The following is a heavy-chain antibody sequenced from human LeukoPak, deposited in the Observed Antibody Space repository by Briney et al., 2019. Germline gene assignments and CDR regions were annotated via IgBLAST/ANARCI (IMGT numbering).Heavy chain of an antibody. CDR2: ISSSSSYI. CDR3: ARGASVLLWFGEFQNWFDP. V-gene: IGHV3-21*01. CDR1: GFTFSSYS. J-gene: IGHJ5*02. D-gene: IGHD3-10*01. Sequence: GGALRLSCAASGFTFSSYSMNWVRQAPGKGLEWVSSISSSSSYIYYAASVKGRFTISRDDAKNSLYLQRNSLRAEDTAVYYCARGASVLLWFGEFQNWFDPWGEGTLSPSSQ.